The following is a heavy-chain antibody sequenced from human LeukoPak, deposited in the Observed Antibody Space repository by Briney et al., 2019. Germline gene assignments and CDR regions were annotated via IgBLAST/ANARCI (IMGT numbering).Heavy chain of an antibody. CDR2: ISSSSSYI. Sequence: PGGSLRLSCAASGFTFSSSSMNWVRQAPGKGLEWVSSISSSSSYIFYADSVKGRFTISRDNAKNSLYLQMNSLRAEDTALYYCARDRGSPLIDYWGQGTLVTVSS. V-gene: IGHV3-21*01. J-gene: IGHJ4*02. CDR3: ARDRGSPLIDY. CDR1: GFTFSSSS. D-gene: IGHD3-16*01.